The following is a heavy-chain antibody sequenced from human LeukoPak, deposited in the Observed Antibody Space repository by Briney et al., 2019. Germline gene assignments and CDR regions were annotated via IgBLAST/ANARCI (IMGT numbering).Heavy chain of an antibody. CDR3: AKDMVDDIAAAGFDY. V-gene: IGHV3-9*01. CDR1: GFTFDYYA. J-gene: IGHJ4*02. D-gene: IGHD6-13*01. CDR2: ISWNSGSI. Sequence: GGSLRLSCAASGFTFDYYAMHWVRQAPGKGLEWVSGISWNSGSICYADSVRGRFTISRDNAKNSLYLQMNSLRAEDTALYYCAKDMVDDIAAAGFDYWGQGTLVTVSS.